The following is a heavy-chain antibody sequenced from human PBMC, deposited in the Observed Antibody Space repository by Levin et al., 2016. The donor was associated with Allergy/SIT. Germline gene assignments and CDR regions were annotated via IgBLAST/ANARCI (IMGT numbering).Heavy chain of an antibody. CDR3: AREGGYCTSSRCSVFDS. Sequence: SETLSLTCTVSGDSISSGGDYWGWIRQAPGKGLEWIGHIYDTARTYYNPPLKSRVTISIDTSKNQFSLHLTSVTAADTAVYYCAREGGYCTSSRCSVFDSWGQGTLITVSS. CDR2: IYDTART. J-gene: IGHJ4*02. V-gene: IGHV4-31*03. D-gene: IGHD2-2*01. CDR1: GDSISSGGDY.